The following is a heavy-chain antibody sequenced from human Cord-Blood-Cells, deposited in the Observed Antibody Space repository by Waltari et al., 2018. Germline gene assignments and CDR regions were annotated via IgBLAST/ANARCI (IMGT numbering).Heavy chain of an antibody. CDR1: GYTFTGYY. CDR3: ARDLGCSGGSCYYYYYYGMDV. J-gene: IGHJ6*02. CDR2: INPNSGGT. D-gene: IGHD2-15*01. V-gene: IGHV1-2*04. Sequence: QVQLVQSGAEVKKPGASVKVSCKASGYTFTGYYMHWVRQAPGNGLEWMGWINPNSGGTNYAQKFQGWVTMTRDTSISTAYMELSRLRSDDTAVYYCARDLGCSGGSCYYYYYYGMDVWGQGTTVTVSS.